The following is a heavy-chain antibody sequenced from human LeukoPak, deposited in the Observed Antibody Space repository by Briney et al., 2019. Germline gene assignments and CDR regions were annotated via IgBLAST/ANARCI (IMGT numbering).Heavy chain of an antibody. CDR2: INHSGST. V-gene: IGHV4-34*01. D-gene: IGHD3-16*01. Sequence: SEALSLTCAVYGGSFSGYSWSWIRQPPGKGLEWIGEINHSGSTNYNPSLKSRVTISVDTSKKQLSLKLSSVTAADTAVYYCARGRLLMWFDPWGQGTLVTVSS. CDR3: ARGRLLMWFDP. CDR1: GGSFSGYS. J-gene: IGHJ5*02.